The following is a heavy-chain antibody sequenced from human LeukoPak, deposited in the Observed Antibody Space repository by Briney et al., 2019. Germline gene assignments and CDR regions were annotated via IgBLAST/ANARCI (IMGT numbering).Heavy chain of an antibody. J-gene: IGHJ4*02. CDR1: GFTVSSNY. D-gene: IGHD6-13*01. Sequence: GGSLRLSCAASGFTVSSNYMSWVRQAPGKGLAWVSVIYSGGSAYYADSVKGRFTISRDNSKSTLYLQMNNLRAEDTAVYYCARDDRAAAGTDYWGQGTLVTVSS. V-gene: IGHV3-53*01. CDR3: ARDDRAAAGTDY. CDR2: IYSGGSA.